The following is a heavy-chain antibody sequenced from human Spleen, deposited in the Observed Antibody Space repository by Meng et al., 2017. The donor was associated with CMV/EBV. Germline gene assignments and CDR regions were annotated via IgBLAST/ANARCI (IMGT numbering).Heavy chain of an antibody. CDR2: IHSFNGDT. CDR1: GYSFANNG. J-gene: IGHJ5*02. V-gene: IGHV1-18*01. Sequence: APGYSFANNGFSWVRQTPEEALGWRGWIHSFNGDTKYARKVQGGVTLTTDTTTNTPYMGLRSLRSDDTAVYYCAGGVTGWNKNWFDPWGRGNLVTVSS. CDR3: AGGVTGWNKNWFDP. D-gene: IGHD1/OR15-1a*01.